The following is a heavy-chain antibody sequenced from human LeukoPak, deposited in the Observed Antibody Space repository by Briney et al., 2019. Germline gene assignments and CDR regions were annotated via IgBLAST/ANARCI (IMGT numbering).Heavy chain of an antibody. J-gene: IGHJ5*02. V-gene: IGHV4-59*08. CDR1: GGSISSYY. CDR2: IYYSGST. D-gene: IGHD3-10*01. Sequence: SETLSLTCTVSGGSISSYYWSWIRQPPGKGLEWIGYIYYSGSTNYNPSLKSRVTISVDTSKNQFSLKLSSVTAADTAVYYCASHYYGSGSYLSGFDPWGQGTLVTVSS. CDR3: ASHYYGSGSYLSGFDP.